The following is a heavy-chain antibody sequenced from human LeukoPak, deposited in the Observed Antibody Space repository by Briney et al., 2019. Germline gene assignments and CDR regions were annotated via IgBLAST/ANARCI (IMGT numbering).Heavy chain of an antibody. Sequence: PGRSLRLSCAASGFTFSSYGMHWVRQAPGKGLEWVAVISYDGSNKYYADSVKGRFTISRDNSKNPLYLQMNSLRAEDTAGYYCAKDREAAMVNPDGMDVWGQGTTVTVSS. CDR2: ISYDGSNK. D-gene: IGHD5-18*01. V-gene: IGHV3-30*18. J-gene: IGHJ6*02. CDR3: AKDREAAMVNPDGMDV. CDR1: GFTFSSYG.